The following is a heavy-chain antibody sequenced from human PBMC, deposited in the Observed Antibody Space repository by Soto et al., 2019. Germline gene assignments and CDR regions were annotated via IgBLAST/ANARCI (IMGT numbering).Heavy chain of an antibody. Sequence: QVQLVESGGGVVQPGRSLRLSCAASGFAFSSYAMHWVRQAPGKGLEWVAVISYDGSNKYYADSVKGRVTISRDTSKNTLYLQMNSLRAEDTAVYYCARDLSGSGDWGQGTLVTVSS. CDR3: ARDLSGSGD. CDR1: GFAFSSYA. D-gene: IGHD3-10*01. V-gene: IGHV3-30-3*01. CDR2: ISYDGSNK. J-gene: IGHJ4*02.